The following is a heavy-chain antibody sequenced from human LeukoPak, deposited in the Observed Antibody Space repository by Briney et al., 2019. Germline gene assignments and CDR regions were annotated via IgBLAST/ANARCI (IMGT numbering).Heavy chain of an antibody. Sequence: SETLSLTCTVSGGSISSYYWSWIRQPAGKGLEWIGRIYTSGSTNYNPSLKSRVTMSVDTSKNQFSLKLSSVTAADTAMYYCARGDCSGGSCYVLGRNWFDPWGQGTLVTVSS. CDR2: IYTSGST. CDR3: ARGDCSGGSCYVLGRNWFDP. J-gene: IGHJ5*02. CDR1: GGSISSYY. D-gene: IGHD2-15*01. V-gene: IGHV4-4*07.